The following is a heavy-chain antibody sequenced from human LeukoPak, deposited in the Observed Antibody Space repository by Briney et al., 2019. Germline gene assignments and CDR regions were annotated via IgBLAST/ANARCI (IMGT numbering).Heavy chain of an antibody. J-gene: IGHJ4*02. V-gene: IGHV3-48*04. D-gene: IGHD5-12*01. Sequence: GASLRLSCAASRFTFSSYNMNWVRQALGKGLEWVSYISTRSSTMYYADSVKGPFTISRDNAKNSLYLQMNSLRAEDTAVYYCARDGWYSGYDFDYWGQGTLVTVSS. CDR2: ISTRSSTM. CDR1: RFTFSSYN. CDR3: ARDGWYSGYDFDY.